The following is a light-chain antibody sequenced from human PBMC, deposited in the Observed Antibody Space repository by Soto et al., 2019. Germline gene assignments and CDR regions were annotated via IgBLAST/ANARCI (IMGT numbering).Light chain of an antibody. CDR1: QSVSSSY. J-gene: IGKJ1*01. V-gene: IGKV3-20*01. CDR2: GAS. Sequence: EIVLTQSPGTLSLSPGERATLSCRASQSVSSSYLAWYQQKPGQAPRLLIYGASSRATGIPDRFSGSGSGTDFTLTISRLAPADFALYYCQQFHDWPPWTVGQGTKVDIK. CDR3: QQFHDWPPWT.